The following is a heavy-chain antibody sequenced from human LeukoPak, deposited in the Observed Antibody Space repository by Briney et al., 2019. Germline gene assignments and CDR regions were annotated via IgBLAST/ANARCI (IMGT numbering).Heavy chain of an antibody. CDR3: ARAGVVPAAINRAFDI. CDR1: GGSIISGDYY. Sequence: SETLSLTCIVSGGSIISGDYYWTWIRQPPGKGLEWIGYIYHNGDTYYNPSLRSRISISVDTSKNQFSLKLSSVTAADTVVYYCARAGVVPAAINRAFDIWGQGSLVTVSS. V-gene: IGHV4-30-4*08. J-gene: IGHJ3*02. D-gene: IGHD2-2*02. CDR2: IYHNGDT.